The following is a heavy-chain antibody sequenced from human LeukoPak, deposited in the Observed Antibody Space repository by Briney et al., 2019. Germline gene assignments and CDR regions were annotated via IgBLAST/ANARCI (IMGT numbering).Heavy chain of an antibody. CDR2: ISYDGSNK. V-gene: IGHV3-30-3*01. CDR1: GFTFSSYA. J-gene: IGHJ5*02. Sequence: PGRSLRLSCAASGFTFSSYAMHWVRQAPGKGLEWVAVISYDGSNKYYADSVKGRFTISRDNSKNTLYLQMNSLRAEDTAVYYCARPSTSPWGQGTLVTVSS. D-gene: IGHD5/OR15-5a*01. CDR3: ARPSTSP.